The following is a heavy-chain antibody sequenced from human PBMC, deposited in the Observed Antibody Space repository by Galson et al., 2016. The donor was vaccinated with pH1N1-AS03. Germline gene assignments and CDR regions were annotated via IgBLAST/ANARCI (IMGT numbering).Heavy chain of an antibody. CDR2: VNHSGST. Sequence: ETLSLTCAVYDGSFSDNYWSWIRQPPGKGLEWIGEVNHSGSTKFNPSPKSRVTVSLDTAKNQFSLRLTSVTAADTAVYYCAREMTFSYETSGSHTMRGYYFDYWGQGSLVTVSS. V-gene: IGHV4-34*01. CDR1: DGSFSDNY. J-gene: IGHJ4*02. D-gene: IGHD3-22*01. CDR3: AREMTFSYETSGSHTMRGYYFDY.